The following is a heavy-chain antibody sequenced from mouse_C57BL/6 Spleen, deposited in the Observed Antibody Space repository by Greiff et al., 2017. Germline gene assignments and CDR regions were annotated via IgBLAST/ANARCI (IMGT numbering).Heavy chain of an antibody. D-gene: IGHD1-1*01. CDR2: IHPSDSDT. Sequence: VQLQQPGAELVKPGASVKVSCKASGYTFTSYWMHWVKQRPGQGLEWIGRIHPSDSDTNYNQKFKGKATLTVDKSSSTAYMQLSSLTSEDSAVDYCAIHYYGSSYYFAYWGQGTLVTVSA. CDR3: AIHYYGSSYYFAY. CDR1: GYTFTSYW. J-gene: IGHJ3*01. V-gene: IGHV1-74*01.